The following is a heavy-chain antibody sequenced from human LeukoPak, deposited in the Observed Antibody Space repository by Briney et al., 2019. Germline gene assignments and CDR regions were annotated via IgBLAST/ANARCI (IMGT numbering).Heavy chain of an antibody. Sequence: ASVKVSCKASGGTFSSYAISWVRQAPGQGLEWMGGIIPIFGTANYAQKFQGRVTITADESTSTAYMELSSLRSEDMAVYYCASNFLQGKDGYYYYYYMDVWGKGTTVAVSS. CDR2: IIPIFGTA. CDR3: ASNFLQGKDGYYYYYYMDV. V-gene: IGHV1-69*01. J-gene: IGHJ6*03. D-gene: IGHD5-24*01. CDR1: GGTFSSYA.